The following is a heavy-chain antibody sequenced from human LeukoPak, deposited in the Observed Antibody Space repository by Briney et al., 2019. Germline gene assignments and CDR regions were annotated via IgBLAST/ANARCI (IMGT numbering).Heavy chain of an antibody. D-gene: IGHD7-27*01. V-gene: IGHV3-7*04. Sequence: GGSLRLSCVASGFTFSSYWMTWVRQAPGKGLEWVANIKEDGSEKYHVDSVKGRFTISRDNAKNSLYLQMDSLTAADTAVYYCARASDVGTIDYLGQGTLVTVSS. J-gene: IGHJ4*02. CDR1: GFTFSSYW. CDR3: ARASDVGTIDY. CDR2: IKEDGSEK.